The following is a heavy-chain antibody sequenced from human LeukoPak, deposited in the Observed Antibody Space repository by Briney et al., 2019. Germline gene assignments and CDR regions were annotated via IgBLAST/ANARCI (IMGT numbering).Heavy chain of an antibody. J-gene: IGHJ4*02. D-gene: IGHD1-26*01. Sequence: TETLSLTCTVSGGSISISNYYWGWIRQPPGRGLEWIGSISYSGTYYNPSLKSRLTISVDTSKNHFSLNLRSVTAADTAVYYCARRTSNPVGAIDYWGQGTLVTVSS. V-gene: IGHV4-39*01. CDR3: ARRTSNPVGAIDY. CDR2: ISYSGT. CDR1: GGSISISNYY.